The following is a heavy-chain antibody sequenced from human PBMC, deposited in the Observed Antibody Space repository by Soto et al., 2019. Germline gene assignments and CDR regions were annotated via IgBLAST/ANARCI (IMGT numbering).Heavy chain of an antibody. CDR3: AKDITMIVVVGIDY. CDR2: ISYDGSNK. Sequence: LRLSCAASGFTFSSYGMHWVRQAPGKGLEWVAVISYDGSNKYYADSVKGRFTISRDNSKNTLYLQMNSLRAEDTAVYYCAKDITMIVVVGIDYWGQGTLVTVSS. J-gene: IGHJ4*02. D-gene: IGHD3-22*01. CDR1: GFTFSSYG. V-gene: IGHV3-30*18.